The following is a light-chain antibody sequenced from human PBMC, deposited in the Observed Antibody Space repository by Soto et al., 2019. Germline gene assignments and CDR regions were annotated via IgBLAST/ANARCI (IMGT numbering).Light chain of an antibody. Sequence: VIWMTRSPSLLSACTVERVTISCLMSQGISSYLAWYQQKPGKAPELLIYAASTLQSGVPSRFSGSGSGTDFTLTISCLQSEDFATYYCQQYYSFPRTFGQGTKVDIK. J-gene: IGKJ1*01. CDR3: QQYYSFPRT. V-gene: IGKV1D-8*01. CDR1: QGISSY. CDR2: AAS.